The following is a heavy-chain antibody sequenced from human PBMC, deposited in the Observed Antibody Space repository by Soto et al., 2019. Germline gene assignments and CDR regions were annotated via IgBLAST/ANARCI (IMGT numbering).Heavy chain of an antibody. V-gene: IGHV4-4*02. J-gene: IGHJ4*02. CDR1: GDSISNDRW. CDR2: IHHTGSP. D-gene: IGHD3-16*01. CDR3: ARDLMGVLTR. Sequence: SETLSLTCAVSGDSISNDRWWSWVRQPPGKGLEWIGEIHHTGSPNYTPSLKSRVTISLDKSKNHFSLNLSSVTAADTAMYYCARDLMGVLTRWGQGTLVTVSS.